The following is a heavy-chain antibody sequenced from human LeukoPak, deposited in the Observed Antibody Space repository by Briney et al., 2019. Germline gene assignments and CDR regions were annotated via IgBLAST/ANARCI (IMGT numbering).Heavy chain of an antibody. D-gene: IGHD2-21*02. CDR2: MDQDGGGG. Sequence: GGSLRLSCEASGFIFSDYWMGWVRQAPGKGLEWVANMDQDGGGGYYVDSVKGRFTISRDNAKNSLYLQMNTLRAEDTAVYHCAREGLRAEDYWGQGTLVTVSS. CDR1: GFIFSDYW. J-gene: IGHJ4*02. V-gene: IGHV3-7*03. CDR3: AREGLRAEDY.